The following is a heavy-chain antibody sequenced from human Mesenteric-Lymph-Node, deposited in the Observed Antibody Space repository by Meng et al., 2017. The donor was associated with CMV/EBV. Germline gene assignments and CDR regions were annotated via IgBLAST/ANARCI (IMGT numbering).Heavy chain of an antibody. CDR2: IYPGDSDT. V-gene: IGHV5-51*01. CDR1: GYDFSSHW. CDR3: ARLDLVVIPATVGGSFEY. D-gene: IGHD2-2*01. J-gene: IGHJ4*02. Sequence: GESLKISCEGSGYDFSSHWIAWVRQMPGKGLEWMGIIYPGDSDTRYSPSFQGQVTISADKSTKTAYLQWSSLKASDSGMYYCARLDLVVIPATVGGSFEYWGQGTLVTVSS.